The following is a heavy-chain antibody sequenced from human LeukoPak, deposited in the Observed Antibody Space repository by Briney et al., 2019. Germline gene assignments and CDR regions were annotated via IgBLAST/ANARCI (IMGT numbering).Heavy chain of an antibody. D-gene: IGHD6-13*01. V-gene: IGHV4-39*07. CDR2: IYYSGST. CDR3: ARDSAAGTFTQHYYYYYHMDG. CDR1: GGSISSSSYY. J-gene: IGHJ6*03. Sequence: SETLSLTCTVSGGSISSSSYYWGWIRQPPGKGLEWIVSIYYSGSTYYNPSLKSRVTISVYTSKNQFSLKLSSVTAADTAVYYCARDSAAGTFTQHYYYYYHMDGWGKGTTVTVSS.